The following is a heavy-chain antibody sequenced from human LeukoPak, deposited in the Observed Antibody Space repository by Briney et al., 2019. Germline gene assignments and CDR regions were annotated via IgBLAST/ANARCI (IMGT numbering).Heavy chain of an antibody. Sequence: GASVKVSCKVSGYTLTELSMHWVRQAPGKGLEWMGGFDPEDGETIYAQKFQGRVTMTEDTSTDTAYMELSSLRSEDTAVYYCATGGGSSGWYGEDYWGQGTLVTVSS. D-gene: IGHD6-19*01. J-gene: IGHJ4*02. CDR2: FDPEDGET. CDR1: GYTLTELS. V-gene: IGHV1-24*01. CDR3: ATGGGSSGWYGEDY.